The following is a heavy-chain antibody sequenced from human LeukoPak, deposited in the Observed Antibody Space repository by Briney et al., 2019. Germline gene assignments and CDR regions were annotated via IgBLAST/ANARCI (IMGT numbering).Heavy chain of an antibody. V-gene: IGHV1-2*02. D-gene: IGHD6-13*01. CDR2: INPNSGGT. J-gene: IGHJ4*02. Sequence: ASVKVSCKASGYTFTGYYMHWVRQAPGQGLEWMGWINPNSGGTNYAQKFQGRVTMTRDTSISTAYMELSRLRSDDTAVYYCARDSIAAAGEGFDYWGQGTLVTVSS. CDR1: GYTFTGYY. CDR3: ARDSIAAAGEGFDY.